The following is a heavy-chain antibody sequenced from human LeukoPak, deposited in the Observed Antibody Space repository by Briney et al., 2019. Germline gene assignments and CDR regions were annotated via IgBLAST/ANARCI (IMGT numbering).Heavy chain of an antibody. D-gene: IGHD6-13*01. CDR3: ARAHTAAAGNWFDP. V-gene: IGHV4-4*07. Sequence: SETLSLTCTVSGGSISSYYWSWIRQPAGKGLEWIGRIYTSGSTNYNPSLKSRVTMSTDTSKNQFSLKLSSVTAVDTAVYYCARAHTAAAGNWFDPWGQGTLVTVSS. CDR2: IYTSGST. J-gene: IGHJ5*02. CDR1: GGSISSYY.